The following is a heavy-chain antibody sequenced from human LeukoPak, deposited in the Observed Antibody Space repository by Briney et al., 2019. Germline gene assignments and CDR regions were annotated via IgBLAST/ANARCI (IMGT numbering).Heavy chain of an antibody. Sequence: GESLKISCEGSGYTFTSYWIAWVRQMPGKGLEWMGIIYPGDSDTRYSPSFQGQVTISADKSISTAYLQWSSLTASDTAMYFCARPRVVAATTSHGAFDIWGQGTLVSVSS. CDR2: IYPGDSDT. CDR1: GYTFTSYW. CDR3: ARPRVVAATTSHGAFDI. J-gene: IGHJ3*02. D-gene: IGHD2-15*01. V-gene: IGHV5-51*01.